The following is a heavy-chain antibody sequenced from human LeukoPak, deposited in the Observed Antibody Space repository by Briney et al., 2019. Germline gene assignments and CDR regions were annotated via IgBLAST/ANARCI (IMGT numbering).Heavy chain of an antibody. Sequence: TSSETLSLTCTVSGGSISSYYWSWIRQPPGKGLEWIGYIYYSGSTNYNPSLKSRVTISVDTSKNQFSLKLSSVTAADTAVYYCARHQDCSGGSCYNFDYWGQGTLVTVSS. V-gene: IGHV4-59*08. CDR3: ARHQDCSGGSCYNFDY. J-gene: IGHJ4*02. D-gene: IGHD2-15*01. CDR1: GGSISSYY. CDR2: IYYSGST.